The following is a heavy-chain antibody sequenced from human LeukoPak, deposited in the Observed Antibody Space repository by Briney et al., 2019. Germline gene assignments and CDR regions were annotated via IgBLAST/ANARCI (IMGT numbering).Heavy chain of an antibody. V-gene: IGHV3-30*02. CDR1: GFTFSNYG. CDR2: IRSDGINK. Sequence: PGGSLRLSCAASGFTFSNYGMHWVRQAPGKGLEWVAFIRSDGINKYHADSVKGRFTISRDNSKNTLYLQMNSLRAEDTAVYYCARDGYYYGSGSYYKVDFDYWGQGTLVTVSS. CDR3: ARDGYYYGSGSYYKVDFDY. J-gene: IGHJ4*02. D-gene: IGHD3-10*01.